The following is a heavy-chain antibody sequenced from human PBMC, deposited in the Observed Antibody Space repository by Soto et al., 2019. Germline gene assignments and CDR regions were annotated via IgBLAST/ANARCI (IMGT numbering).Heavy chain of an antibody. D-gene: IGHD2-2*01. CDR2: INHSGST. V-gene: IGHV4-34*01. CDR3: ARMGGGGCSSTSCYALVLDY. Sequence: SETLSLTCAVYGGSFSGYYWSWIRQPPGKGLEWIGEINHSGSTNYNPSLKSRVTISVDTSKNQFSLKLSSVTAADTAVYYCARMGGGGCSSTSCYALVLDYWGQGTLVTVSS. J-gene: IGHJ4*02. CDR1: GGSFSGYY.